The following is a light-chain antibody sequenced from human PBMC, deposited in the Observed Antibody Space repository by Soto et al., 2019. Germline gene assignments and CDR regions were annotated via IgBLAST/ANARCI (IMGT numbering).Light chain of an antibody. CDR2: HSS. CDR1: QSIGSW. V-gene: IGKV1-12*01. J-gene: IGKJ1*01. Sequence: EIQMTQSPSSMSASVGVRVTITCRASQSIGSWLAWYQQKPGQVPNLLILHSSHLQSGVPSRFSGSGSGTDFTLTISSVQPEEFAVYYCQQGYSFPRAFGQGPTVEIK. CDR3: QQGYSFPRA.